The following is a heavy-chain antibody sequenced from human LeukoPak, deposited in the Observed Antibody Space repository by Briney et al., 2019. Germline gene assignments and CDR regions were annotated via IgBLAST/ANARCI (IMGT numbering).Heavy chain of an antibody. Sequence: GGSLRLFCAASGFTFSSYSMHWVRQAPGKGLEWGVVISYDGSKKYYADSVKGHFTIYRDNSKNTLYLQMNSLRAEDTAVYYCAKEEWLLAVYFDYWGQGTLVTVSS. V-gene: IGHV3-30*04. J-gene: IGHJ4*02. CDR3: AKEEWLLAVYFDY. CDR2: ISYDGSKK. CDR1: GFTFSSYS. D-gene: IGHD3-3*01.